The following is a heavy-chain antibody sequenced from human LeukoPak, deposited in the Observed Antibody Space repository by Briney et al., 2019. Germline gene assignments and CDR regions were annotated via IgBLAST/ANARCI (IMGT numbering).Heavy chain of an antibody. J-gene: IGHJ4*02. V-gene: IGHV3-23*01. CDR3: AKGSYYDSSGSFYFDY. CDR1: GFTFSSYA. D-gene: IGHD3-22*01. CDR2: ISGSGDNT. Sequence: GSLRLSCAASGFTFSSYAMSWVRQAPGKGLEWVSGISGSGDNTYYADSVKGRFTIPRDNSKNMLYVQVNSLRTEDTAAYYCAKGSYYDSSGSFYFDYWGQGTLVTVSS.